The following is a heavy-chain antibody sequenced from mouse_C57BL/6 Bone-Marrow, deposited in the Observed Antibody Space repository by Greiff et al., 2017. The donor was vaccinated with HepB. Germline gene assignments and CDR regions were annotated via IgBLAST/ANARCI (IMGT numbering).Heavy chain of an antibody. CDR3: AREGLTTVNY. CDR2: INPNNGGT. D-gene: IGHD1-1*01. CDR1: GYTFTDYY. Sequence: EVQLQQSGPELVKPGASVKISCKASGYTFTDYYMNWVKQSHGKSLEWIGDINPNNGGTSYNQKFKGKATLTVDKSSSTAYMELRSLTSEDSAVYYCAREGLTTVNYWGQGTTLTVSS. J-gene: IGHJ2*01. V-gene: IGHV1-26*01.